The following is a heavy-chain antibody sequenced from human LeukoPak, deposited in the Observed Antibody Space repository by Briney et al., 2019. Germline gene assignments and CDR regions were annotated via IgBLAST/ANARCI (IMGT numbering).Heavy chain of an antibody. CDR1: GGSISSYY. V-gene: IGHV4-59*01. CDR3: ARDRGAMLL. Sequence: SETLSLTCTVSGGSISSYYWSWIRQPPGKGLDWIGYIYYSGSTNYNPSLKSRVTISVGTSKNQFSLKLSSVTAADTAVYYCARDRGAMLLWGQGTLVTVSS. D-gene: IGHD2-15*01. J-gene: IGHJ4*02. CDR2: IYYSGST.